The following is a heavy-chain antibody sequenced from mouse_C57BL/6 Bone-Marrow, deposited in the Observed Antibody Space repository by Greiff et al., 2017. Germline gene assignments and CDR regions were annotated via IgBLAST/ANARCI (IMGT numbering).Heavy chain of an antibody. Sequence: QVQLKESGPGLVQPSQSLSITCTVSGFSLTSYGVHWVRQSPGQGLEWLGVIWSGGSTDYNAAFISRLSISKENSKSQVFFKMNSLQADDTAIYYCARKSDYYGSGWFAYWGQGTLVTVSA. CDR1: GFSLTSYG. D-gene: IGHD1-1*01. J-gene: IGHJ3*01. CDR2: IWSGGST. V-gene: IGHV2-2*01. CDR3: ARKSDYYGSGWFAY.